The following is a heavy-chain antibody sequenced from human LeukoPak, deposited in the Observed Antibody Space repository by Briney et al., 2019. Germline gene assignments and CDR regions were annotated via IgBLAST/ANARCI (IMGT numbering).Heavy chain of an antibody. CDR3: AKRSGYCSTISCYHLFDY. V-gene: IGHV3-30*04. CDR1: GFTFSSYA. D-gene: IGHD2-2*01. CDR2: ISYDGSNK. Sequence: GGSLRLSCAASGFTFSSYAMHWVRQAPGKGLEWVAVISYDGSNKYYADSVKGRFTISRDNSKNTLYLQMNSLRVEDTAVYYCAKRSGYCSTISCYHLFDYWGQGTLVTVSS. J-gene: IGHJ4*02.